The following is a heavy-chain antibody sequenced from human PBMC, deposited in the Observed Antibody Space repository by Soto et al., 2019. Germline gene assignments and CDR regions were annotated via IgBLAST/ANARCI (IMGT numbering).Heavy chain of an antibody. D-gene: IGHD3-3*01. V-gene: IGHV4-31*03. Sequence: SETLSLTCTVSGGSISGGAYFWTWIRQHPGEGLECIGYIYHSGTNYYNPSLKSRLTMSLDMSKNQFFLNLNSVTAADTAVYYCARDYNDFWSGHFDYWGQGALVTVSS. CDR2: IYHSGTN. J-gene: IGHJ4*02. CDR1: GGSISGGAYF. CDR3: ARDYNDFWSGHFDY.